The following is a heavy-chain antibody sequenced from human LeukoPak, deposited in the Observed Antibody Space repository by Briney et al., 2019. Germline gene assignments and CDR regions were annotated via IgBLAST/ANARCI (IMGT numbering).Heavy chain of an antibody. V-gene: IGHV3-23*01. CDR3: AKDLYDSSGSRYDY. J-gene: IGHJ4*02. CDR2: MSESGSST. D-gene: IGHD3-22*01. Sequence: GGSLRLSCAASGFTFSNYAMSWVRQAPGKGLEWVAAMSESGSSTWYADSVKGRLTISRDNSKNALFLQMNSLRAEDTAVYYCAKDLYDSSGSRYDYWGQGTLVTVSS. CDR1: GFTFSNYA.